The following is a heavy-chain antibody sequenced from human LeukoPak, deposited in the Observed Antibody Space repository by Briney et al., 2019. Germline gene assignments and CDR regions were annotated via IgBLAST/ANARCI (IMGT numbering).Heavy chain of an antibody. D-gene: IGHD3/OR15-3a*01. CDR2: IKHEGSEK. Sequence: GGSLRLSRAASGFTFSSSWMSWVRQAPRKGLEWVANIKHEGSEKNFVDSVKGLFTISRDNANNSLFLQINNVRDEDTATYYCARERQYDFWSGLKWLDPWGQGTLVIVSS. J-gene: IGHJ5*02. CDR3: ARERQYDFWSGLKWLDP. CDR1: GFTFSSSW. V-gene: IGHV3-7*01.